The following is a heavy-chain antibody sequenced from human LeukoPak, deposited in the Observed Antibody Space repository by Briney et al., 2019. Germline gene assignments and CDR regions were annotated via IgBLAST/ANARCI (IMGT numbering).Heavy chain of an antibody. J-gene: IGHJ6*02. CDR3: ARDFYDFWWGESYYGMDV. D-gene: IGHD3-3*01. CDR2: ISAYNGNT. CDR1: GYTFTSYG. Sequence: ASVKVSCKASGYTFTSYGISWVRQAPGQGLEWMGWISAYNGNTNYAQKLQGRVTMTTDTSTSTAYMELRSLRSDDTAVYYCARDFYDFWWGESYYGMDVWGQGTTVTVSS. V-gene: IGHV1-18*01.